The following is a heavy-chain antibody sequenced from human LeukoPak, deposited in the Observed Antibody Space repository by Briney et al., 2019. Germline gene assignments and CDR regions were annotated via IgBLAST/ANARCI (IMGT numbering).Heavy chain of an antibody. CDR3: ARQGYSSGK. Sequence: GSLRLSPAASGFTFSNYWTNCVRHAPRKGLEWVASIQRDGSEKYYVECVKGRFNISRDNAKKSLYLEMNGLGSEETGVYYCARQGYSSGKWGQGTLVTVSS. V-gene: IGHV3-7*02. D-gene: IGHD6-19*01. J-gene: IGHJ4*02. CDR1: GFTFSNYW. CDR2: IQRDGSEK.